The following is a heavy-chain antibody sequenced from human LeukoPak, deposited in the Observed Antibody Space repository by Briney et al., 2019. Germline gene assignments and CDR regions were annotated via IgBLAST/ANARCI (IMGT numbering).Heavy chain of an antibody. J-gene: IGHJ4*02. D-gene: IGHD3-3*01. CDR2: IYYSGST. V-gene: IGHV4-59*01. CDR3: ARVLYFDFWTGYYFDY. CDR1: GGSMSSDY. Sequence: SETLSLTCTVSGGSMSSDYWSWIRQPPGKGLEWIGYIYYSGSTNYNPFLNSRVTLSVDTSKNQFSLKLRSATAADTAVYYCARVLYFDFWTGYYFDYWGQGTLVTVSS.